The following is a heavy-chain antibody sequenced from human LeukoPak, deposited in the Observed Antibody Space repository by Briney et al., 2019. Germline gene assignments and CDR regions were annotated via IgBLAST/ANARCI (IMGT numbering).Heavy chain of an antibody. CDR1: GFTFSSYW. CDR3: ARELDGTSGWSVYFDY. Sequence: GGSLRLSCAASGFTFSSYWMSWVRQAPGKGLEWVANIKQDGSEKYYVDSVKGGFTISRDNAKNSLYLQMNSLRAEDTAVYYCARELDGTSGWSVYFDYWGQGTLVTVSS. V-gene: IGHV3-7*01. CDR2: IKQDGSEK. J-gene: IGHJ4*02. D-gene: IGHD6-19*01.